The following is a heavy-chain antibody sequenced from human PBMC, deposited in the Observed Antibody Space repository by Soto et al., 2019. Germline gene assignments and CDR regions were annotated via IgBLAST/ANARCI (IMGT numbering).Heavy chain of an antibody. CDR2: IYYSGST. CDR3: AKGYCSGGSCLDY. CDR1: GGSVSSGSYY. Sequence: SETLSLTCTVSGGSVSSGSYYWSWIRQPPGKGLGWVGYIYYSGSTNYNPSLKSRVTISVDTSKNQFSLKLSSVTAADTAVYYCAKGYCSGGSCLDYWGQGTLVTVSS. D-gene: IGHD2-15*01. V-gene: IGHV4-61*01. J-gene: IGHJ4*02.